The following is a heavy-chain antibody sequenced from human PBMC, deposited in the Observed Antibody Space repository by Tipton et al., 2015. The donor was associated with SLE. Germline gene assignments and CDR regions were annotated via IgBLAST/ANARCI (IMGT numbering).Heavy chain of an antibody. CDR1: GFTFNTYE. CDR2: IDTVGTTT. CDR3: ATTGPTGARDY. Sequence: SLRLSCAASGFTFNTYEMNWVRQAPGRGLEWVSFIDTVGTTTYYAESVRGRFTISRDNAKNTLYLQMNSLRAEDTAVYYCATTGPTGARDYWGQGTLVTVSS. V-gene: IGHV3-48*03. J-gene: IGHJ4*02. D-gene: IGHD7-27*01.